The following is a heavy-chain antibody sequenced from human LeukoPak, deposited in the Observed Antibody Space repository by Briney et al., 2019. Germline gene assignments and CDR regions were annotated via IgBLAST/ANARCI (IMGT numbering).Heavy chain of an antibody. CDR3: AKGGLVVVTATLFDY. CDR1: GFTFSSYS. J-gene: IGHJ4*02. CDR2: ISGSGGST. D-gene: IGHD2-21*02. V-gene: IGHV3-23*01. Sequence: GGSLRLSCAASGFTFSSYSMNWVREAPGKGLEWVSAISGSGGSTYYADSVKGRFTISRDNSKNTLYLQMNSLRAEDTAVYYCAKGGLVVVTATLFDYWGQGTLVTVSS.